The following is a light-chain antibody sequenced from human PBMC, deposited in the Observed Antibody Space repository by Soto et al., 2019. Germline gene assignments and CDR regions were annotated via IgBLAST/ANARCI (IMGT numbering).Light chain of an antibody. Sequence: QSALTQPPSASGSPGQSITISCTGTTRDVGAYNFVSWYRQLPGKAPKLWIYEVTKRPSGVPDRFSGSKSGNTASLTVSGLQAEDEADYYCSSYAGSATFVVFGGGTKLTVL. V-gene: IGLV2-8*01. CDR3: SSYAGSATFVV. J-gene: IGLJ2*01. CDR1: TRDVGAYNF. CDR2: EVT.